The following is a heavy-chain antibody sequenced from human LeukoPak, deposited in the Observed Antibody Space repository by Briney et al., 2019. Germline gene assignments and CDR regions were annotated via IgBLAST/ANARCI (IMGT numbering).Heavy chain of an antibody. CDR1: GFTFSSYA. J-gene: IGHJ4*02. CDR3: ARDLSGVTGYTYGRGIDY. CDR2: ISGSDGST. Sequence: GGSLRLSCAASGFTFSSYAMSWVRQAPGKGLEWVSAISGSDGSTYYADSVKGRFTISRDNSKNTLYLQMNSLRAEDTAVYYCARDLSGVTGYTYGRGIDYWGQGTLVTVSS. V-gene: IGHV3-23*01. D-gene: IGHD5-18*01.